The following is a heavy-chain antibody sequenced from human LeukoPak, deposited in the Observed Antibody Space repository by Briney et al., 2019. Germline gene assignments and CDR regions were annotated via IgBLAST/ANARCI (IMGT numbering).Heavy chain of an antibody. CDR3: ARARGDRGYAFDI. CDR1: GGSIRSGSYY. CDR2: IYTSGST. Sequence: SQTLSLTCTVSGGSIRSGSYYWSWIRQPAGKGLEWIGRIYTSGSTNYNTSLKSRVTISVDTSKNQFSLKLTSVTAADTAVYYCARARGDRGYAFDIWGQGTMVTVSS. J-gene: IGHJ3*02. D-gene: IGHD5-12*01. V-gene: IGHV4-61*02.